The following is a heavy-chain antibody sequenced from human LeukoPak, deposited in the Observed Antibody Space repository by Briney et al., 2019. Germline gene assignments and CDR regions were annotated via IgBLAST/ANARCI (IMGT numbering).Heavy chain of an antibody. J-gene: IGHJ3*02. D-gene: IGHD6-6*01. Sequence: PSETLSLTCTVSGGSISGYYWNWIRQPAGQGLEYIGRVYSSGSTAYNPSLKSRVTMSLDTSKNQFSLRLRSVTAADTAVYYCARKSGGSSASAFDIWGQGKMVTVSS. CDR2: VYSSGST. CDR3: ARKSGGSSASAFDI. V-gene: IGHV4-4*07. CDR1: GGSISGYY.